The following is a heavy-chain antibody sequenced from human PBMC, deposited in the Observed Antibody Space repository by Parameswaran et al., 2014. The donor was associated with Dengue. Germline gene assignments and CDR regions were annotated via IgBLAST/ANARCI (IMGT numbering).Heavy chain of an antibody. J-gene: IGHJ6*02. CDR3: VKGGEYSYALDRYGMDV. CDR2: ISTNGGIT. V-gene: IGHV3-64D*06. Sequence: RQPPGKGLNYVSAISTNGGITYVDSVKGRFTISRDNYKNTLYLQMSSLRAEDTAVYYCVKGGEYSYALDRYGMDVWGQGTTVTVSS. D-gene: IGHD3-16*01.